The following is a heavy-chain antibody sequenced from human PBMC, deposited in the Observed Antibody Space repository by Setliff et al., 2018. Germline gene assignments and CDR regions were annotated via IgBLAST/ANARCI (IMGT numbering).Heavy chain of an antibody. CDR2: IYYSGNT. V-gene: IGHV4-39*01. D-gene: IGHD1-1*01. CDR1: GASIRNNYY. J-gene: IGHJ4*02. Sequence: PSETLSLTCAVSGASIRNNYYWGWIRQSPGTGLEWIGRIYYSGNTYYNSSLRSRVTISVDTSKNQFSLKLSSVTAADTAVYYCARTGTYRYFWGQGTLVTVSS. CDR3: ARTGTYRYF.